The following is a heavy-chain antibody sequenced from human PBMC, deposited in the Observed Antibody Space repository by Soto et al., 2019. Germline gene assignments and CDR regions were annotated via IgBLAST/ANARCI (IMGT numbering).Heavy chain of an antibody. CDR2: ISISKGKT. J-gene: IGHJ6*02. CDR1: GYTFRNYD. CDR3: ARKGYIGNFGLDV. Sequence: QVQLVQSGSEVKRPGASVKVSCKASGYTFRNYDVAWVRRAPGHGLEWMGWISISKGKTYYQESLQGRVTMTMDTGTTTAYMEVRRLRSDDTAVYYWARKGYIGNFGLDVWGQGTTVTVSS. V-gene: IGHV1-18*01. D-gene: IGHD5-12*01.